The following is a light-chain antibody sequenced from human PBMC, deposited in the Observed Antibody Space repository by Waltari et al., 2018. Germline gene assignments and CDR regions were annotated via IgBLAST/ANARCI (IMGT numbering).Light chain of an antibody. CDR1: QSVSSN. J-gene: IGKJ4*01. CDR3: QQYNSWPPLT. Sequence: EIVMTQSPATLSVSPGERATLSCRASQSVSSNIAWYQQKPGQAPRLLIYAATTRVTDIPARFSGSGSGTEFTLSISSLQYEDFAVYYCQQYNSWPPLTFGGGTKVEIK. V-gene: IGKV3-15*01. CDR2: AAT.